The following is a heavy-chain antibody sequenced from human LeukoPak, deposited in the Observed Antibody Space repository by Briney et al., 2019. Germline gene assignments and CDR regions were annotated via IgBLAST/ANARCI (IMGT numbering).Heavy chain of an antibody. CDR1: GFSFSSYT. CDR3: ARDGTVEDYYGMDV. D-gene: IGHD1-26*01. V-gene: IGHV3-21*01. Sequence: GGSLRLSCAASGFSFSSYTMNWVRQAPGKGLEWVSIISSSSSYIYYADSVKGRFTIYRDNAKNSLYLQMNSLRAEDTAVYYCARDGTVEDYYGMDVWGQGTTVTVSS. CDR2: ISSSSSYI. J-gene: IGHJ6*02.